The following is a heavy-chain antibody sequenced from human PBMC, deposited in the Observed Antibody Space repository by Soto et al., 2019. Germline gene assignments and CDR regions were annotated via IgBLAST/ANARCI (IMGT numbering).Heavy chain of an antibody. Sequence: ASVKVSCKASGYTFTSYAMHWVRQAPGQRLEWMGWINAGNGNTKYSQKSQGRVTITRDTSASTAYMELSSLRSEDTAVYYCARVSASIAARPFDYWGQGTLVTVSS. V-gene: IGHV1-3*01. CDR3: ARVSASIAARPFDY. J-gene: IGHJ4*02. D-gene: IGHD6-6*01. CDR1: GYTFTSYA. CDR2: INAGNGNT.